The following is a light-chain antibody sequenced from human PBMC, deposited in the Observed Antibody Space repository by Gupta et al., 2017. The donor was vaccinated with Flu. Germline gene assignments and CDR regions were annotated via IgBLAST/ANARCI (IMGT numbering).Light chain of an antibody. CDR3: SSDSTAGSRL. V-gene: IGLV2-14*01. CDR1: CDAFEGSNT. J-gene: IGLJ3*02. Sequence: QFVLTQPAPVSGSPAQSVTISCHGSCDAFEGSNTISWYQKVPGTAHRLLIYEVSRRPTGVASRFSGSKSANTAYLTISGLQGDDEADYFCSSDSTAGSRLFGGGTKLTV. CDR2: EVS.